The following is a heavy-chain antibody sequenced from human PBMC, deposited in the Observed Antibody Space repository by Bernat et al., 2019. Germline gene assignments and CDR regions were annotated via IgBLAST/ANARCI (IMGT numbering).Heavy chain of an antibody. CDR1: GASITSGNYY. CDR3: AKIHGSGTSSFQVDY. V-gene: IGHV4-39*01. D-gene: IGHD3-10*01. CDR2: ISYSGNT. Sequence: QLQLQESGPGLVKPSETLSLSCTVSGASITSGNYYWGWIHQPPGKGLEWIGSISYSGNTYYNPSLKSRVTISVDTSKNQFSLRLSSVTAADTAVYYCAKIHGSGTSSFQVDYWGQGTLVTVSS. J-gene: IGHJ4*02.